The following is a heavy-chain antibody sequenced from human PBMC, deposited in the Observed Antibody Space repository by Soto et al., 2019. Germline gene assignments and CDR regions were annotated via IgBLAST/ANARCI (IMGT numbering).Heavy chain of an antibody. CDR3: ARAGRDGYNSAY. V-gene: IGHV3-7*01. Sequence: EVQLVESGGGLVQPGGSLRLSCAASGFTFSSYWMSWVRQAPGKGLEWVANIKQDGSEKYYVDSVKGRFTISRDNAKNSLYLQMTSLSAEDTAVYYCARAGRDGYNSAYWGQGTLVTVSS. J-gene: IGHJ4*02. CDR1: GFTFSSYW. D-gene: IGHD5-12*01. CDR2: IKQDGSEK.